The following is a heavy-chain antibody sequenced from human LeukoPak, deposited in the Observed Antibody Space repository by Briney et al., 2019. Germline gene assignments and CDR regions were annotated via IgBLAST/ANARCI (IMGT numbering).Heavy chain of an antibody. CDR3: ARGPPRHYDFWSGYYSFDY. D-gene: IGHD3-3*01. V-gene: IGHV1-69*05. Sequence: SVKVSCKASGGTFSSYAISWVRQAPGQGLEWMGGIIPIFGTANYAQKFQGRVTITTDESTSTAYMELSSLRSEDTAVYYCARGPPRHYDFWSGYYSFDYWGQGTLVTVSS. CDR2: IIPIFGTA. J-gene: IGHJ4*02. CDR1: GGTFSSYA.